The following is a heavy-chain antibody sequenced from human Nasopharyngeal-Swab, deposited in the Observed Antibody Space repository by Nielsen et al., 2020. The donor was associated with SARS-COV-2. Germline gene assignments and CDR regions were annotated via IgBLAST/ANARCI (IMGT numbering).Heavy chain of an antibody. CDR2: IYYSGST. Sequence: GSLSLSCTVSGGSISSSSYYWGWIRQPPGKGLEWIGSIYYSGSTYYNPSLKSRVTISVDTSKNQFSLKLSSVTAADTAVYYCARGEKTGTSPFDYWGQGTLVTVSS. CDR1: GGSISSSSYY. J-gene: IGHJ4*02. CDR3: ARGEKTGTSPFDY. V-gene: IGHV4-39*07. D-gene: IGHD1-7*01.